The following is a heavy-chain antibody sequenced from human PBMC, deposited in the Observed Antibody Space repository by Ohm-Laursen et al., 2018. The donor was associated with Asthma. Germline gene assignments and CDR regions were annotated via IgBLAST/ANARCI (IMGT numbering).Heavy chain of an antibody. D-gene: IGHD3-10*01. CDR1: GYTFTGYY. J-gene: IGHJ6*02. V-gene: IGHV1-2*04. CDR3: ARGPGDAIRLTYGMDV. Sequence: GASVKVSCKASGYTFTGYYMHWVRQAPGQGLEWMGWINPNSGGTNYAQKFQGWVTMTRDTSISTAYMELSRLRSDDTAVYYCARGPGDAIRLTYGMDVWGQGTTVTVSS. CDR2: INPNSGGT.